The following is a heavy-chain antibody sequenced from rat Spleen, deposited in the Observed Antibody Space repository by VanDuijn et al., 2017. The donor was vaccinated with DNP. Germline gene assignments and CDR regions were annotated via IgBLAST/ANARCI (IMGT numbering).Heavy chain of an antibody. CDR2: INKDKRTI. CDR1: GFNFNDYW. J-gene: IGHJ1*01. CDR3: ARAVYYSTHIYARYFDF. D-gene: IGHD1-2*01. Sequence: EVKLVESGGGQVQPGRSLKLSCVASGFNFNDYWMGWVRQAPGKGLEWIGEINKDKRTIKYSPSLKDKFTISRDNAQNTLYLQMSKLGSEDTAIYYCARAVYYSTHIYARYFDFWGPGTMVTVSS. V-gene: IGHV4-2*01.